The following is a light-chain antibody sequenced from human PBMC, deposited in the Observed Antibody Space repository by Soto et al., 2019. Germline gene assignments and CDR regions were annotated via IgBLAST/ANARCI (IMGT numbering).Light chain of an antibody. Sequence: QSVLTQPPSASGFPGQSVTISCTGTSSDVGYYDYVSWYQQHPGKAPKLVIYEVTKRPSGVPDRDSASKSGNTASLTVSGLRAEDEADYYCSSYAGSNNFVFGSGTKVTVL. V-gene: IGLV2-8*01. CDR2: EVT. CDR1: SSDVGYYDY. J-gene: IGLJ1*01. CDR3: SSYAGSNNFV.